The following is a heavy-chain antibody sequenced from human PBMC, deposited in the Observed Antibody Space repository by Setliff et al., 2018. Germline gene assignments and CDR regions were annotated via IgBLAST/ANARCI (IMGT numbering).Heavy chain of an antibody. J-gene: IGHJ4*02. Sequence: SETLSLTCVVSGSSMTGRYIWGWFRQSPGKGLQWIGSIYYRGVPYYNASLNSRVTISVDTSKNQLSLKLSSVTAADTAIYYCATLPYSSGPLYDYWGQGILVTVSS. CDR2: IYYRGVP. D-gene: IGHD6-19*01. CDR3: ATLPYSSGPLYDY. CDR1: GSSMTGRYI. V-gene: IGHV4-38-2*01.